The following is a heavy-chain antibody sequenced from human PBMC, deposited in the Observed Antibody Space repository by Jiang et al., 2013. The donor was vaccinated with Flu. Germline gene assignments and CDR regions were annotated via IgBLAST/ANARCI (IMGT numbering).Heavy chain of an antibody. V-gene: IGHV1-69*02. J-gene: IGHJ4*02. Sequence: GAEVKKPGSSVKVSSKASGGTFSSYTISWVRQAPGQGLEWMGRIIPILGIANYAQKFQGRVTITADKSTSTAYMELSSLRSEDTAVYYCATVTYYYDSSGYYLRAQPRTGYDYWGQGTLVTVSS. CDR3: ATVTYYYDSSGYYLRAQPRTGYDY. D-gene: IGHD3-22*01. CDR2: IIPILGIA. CDR1: GGTFSSYT.